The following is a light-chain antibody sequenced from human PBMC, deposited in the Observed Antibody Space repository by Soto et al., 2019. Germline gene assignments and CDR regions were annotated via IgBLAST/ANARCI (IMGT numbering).Light chain of an antibody. CDR3: QQRSNWIT. J-gene: IGKJ5*01. V-gene: IGKV3-15*01. Sequence: EIVMTQSPATLSVSPGERATLSCRASQSVSSSLAWYQQKPGQAPRLLIYGASTGATGIPARFSGSGSGTDFSLTISSLQSEDFAVYYCQQRSNWITFGQGARLKIK. CDR2: GAS. CDR1: QSVSSS.